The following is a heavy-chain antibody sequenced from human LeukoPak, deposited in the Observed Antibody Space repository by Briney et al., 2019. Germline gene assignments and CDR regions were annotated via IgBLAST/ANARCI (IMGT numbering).Heavy chain of an antibody. J-gene: IGHJ4*02. Sequence: SETLSLTCTVSGGSISSSSYYWGWIRQPPGKGLEWIASIYYSGSTYYNPSLKSRVTISVDTSKNQFSLKLSSVTAADTAVYYCARHGGLFSGSYKGRFDYWGQGTLVTVSS. CDR3: ARHGGLFSGSYKGRFDY. V-gene: IGHV4-39*01. D-gene: IGHD3-22*01. CDR2: IYYSGST. CDR1: GGSISSSSYY.